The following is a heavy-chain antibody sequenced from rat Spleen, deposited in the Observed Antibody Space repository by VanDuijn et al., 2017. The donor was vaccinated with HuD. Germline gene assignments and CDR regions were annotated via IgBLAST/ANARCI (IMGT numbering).Heavy chain of an antibody. Sequence: EVQLVESGGGLVQPGRSLKLSCVASGFTFNHYWMTWIRQAPGKGLEWVASITNTGGSTYYPDSVKGRFTISRDNAKSTLYLRMDNLRSEDTATYYCARAGYLRDWYFDFWGPGTMVTVSS. CDR2: ITNTGGST. CDR3: ARAGYLRDWYFDF. D-gene: IGHD2-2*01. CDR1: GFTFNHYW. J-gene: IGHJ1*01. V-gene: IGHV5-31*01.